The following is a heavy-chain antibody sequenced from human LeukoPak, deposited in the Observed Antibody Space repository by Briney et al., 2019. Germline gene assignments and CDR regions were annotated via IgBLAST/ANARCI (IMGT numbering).Heavy chain of an antibody. V-gene: IGHV3-23*01. D-gene: IGHD3-22*01. CDR2: ISGSGGST. CDR1: GFTFSSYA. CDR3: AKLGYYDSSGSDAFDI. Sequence: PGGSLRLPCAASGFTFSSYAMSWVRQAPGKGLEWVSAISGSGGSTYYADSVKGRFTISRDNSKNTLYLQMNSLRAEDTAVYYCAKLGYYDSSGSDAFDIWGQGTMVTVSS. J-gene: IGHJ3*02.